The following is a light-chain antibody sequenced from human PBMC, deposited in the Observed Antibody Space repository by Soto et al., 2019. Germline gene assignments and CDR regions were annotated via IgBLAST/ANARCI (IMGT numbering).Light chain of an antibody. CDR2: DNN. V-gene: IGLV1-51*01. J-gene: IGLJ2*01. CDR3: GTWESSLSAGV. Sequence: QSVLTQPPSVSAAPGQRVTISCSGSSSNIGNNYVSWYQQLPGTAPKLLIYDNNKRPSGIPDRFSGSKSGTSATLGITGLQTGDAADYYCGTWESSLSAGVFGGGTKLTVL. CDR1: SSNIGNNY.